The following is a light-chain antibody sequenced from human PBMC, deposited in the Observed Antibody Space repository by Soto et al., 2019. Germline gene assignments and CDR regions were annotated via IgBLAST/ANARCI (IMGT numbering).Light chain of an antibody. J-gene: IGLJ1*01. Sequence: QSVLTQPPSVSAAPGQKVTFSCSGSSSNIGKNYVSWYQQVPGTAPKLLIYEDNKRRSGIPDRFSGSKSGTSATLGITGLQTGDEADYYCGTWDSSLSVFVFGTGIKVTVL. CDR2: EDN. V-gene: IGLV1-51*02. CDR1: SSNIGKNY. CDR3: GTWDSSLSVFV.